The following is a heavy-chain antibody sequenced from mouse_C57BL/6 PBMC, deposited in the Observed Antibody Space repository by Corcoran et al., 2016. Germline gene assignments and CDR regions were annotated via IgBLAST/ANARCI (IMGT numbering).Heavy chain of an antibody. Sequence: QSQLVQSGPELKKPGETVKFSCKASGYTFTTYGMSWVKQAPGKGLKWMGWINTYSGVPTYADDVKGRFAFSLETSASTAYLQINNLKNEDTATYFCARPAQATLYAMDYWGQGTSVTVSS. D-gene: IGHD3-2*02. CDR3: ARPAQATLYAMDY. V-gene: IGHV9-3*01. J-gene: IGHJ4*01. CDR2: INTYSGVP. CDR1: GYTFTTYG.